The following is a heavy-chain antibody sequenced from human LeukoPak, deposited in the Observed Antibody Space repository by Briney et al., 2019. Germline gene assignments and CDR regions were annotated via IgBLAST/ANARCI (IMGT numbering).Heavy chain of an antibody. Sequence: GGSLRLSCAASGFTFSSYWMSWVRQAPGKGLERVANIKQDGSEKYYVDSVKGRFTISRDNAKNSLYLQMNSLRAEDTAVYYCARSLTYYDFWSGYYTGLEGGLFDYWGQGTLVTVSS. V-gene: IGHV3-7*03. J-gene: IGHJ4*02. CDR1: GFTFSSYW. D-gene: IGHD3-3*01. CDR3: ARSLTYYDFWSGYYTGLEGGLFDY. CDR2: IKQDGSEK.